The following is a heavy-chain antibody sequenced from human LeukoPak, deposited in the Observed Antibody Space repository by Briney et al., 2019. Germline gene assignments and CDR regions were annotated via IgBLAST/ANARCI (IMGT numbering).Heavy chain of an antibody. Sequence: GASVKVSCKASGGTFSSYAISWVRQAPGQGLEWMGGIIPIFGTANYAQKFQGRVTITADKSTSTAYMELSSLRSEDTAVYYCARGGGTYSGSYYHTDYWGQGTLVTVSS. CDR1: GGTFSSYA. V-gene: IGHV1-69*06. CDR3: ARGGGTYSGSYYHTDY. J-gene: IGHJ4*02. CDR2: IIPIFGTA. D-gene: IGHD1-26*01.